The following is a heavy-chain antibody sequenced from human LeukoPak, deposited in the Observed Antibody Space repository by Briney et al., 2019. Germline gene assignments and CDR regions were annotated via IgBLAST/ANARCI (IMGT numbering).Heavy chain of an antibody. V-gene: IGHV1-69*06. CDR2: IIPIFAAT. D-gene: IGHD1-26*01. Sequence: SVKVSCKASGDTFSSYAINWVRQAPGQGPEWMGRIIPIFAATSYAQKFQGRVTITADKSTSTAHMELRRLRSEDTAVYYCARSKWEPLYYFDYWGQGTLVTVSS. J-gene: IGHJ4*02. CDR3: ARSKWEPLYYFDY. CDR1: GDTFSSYA.